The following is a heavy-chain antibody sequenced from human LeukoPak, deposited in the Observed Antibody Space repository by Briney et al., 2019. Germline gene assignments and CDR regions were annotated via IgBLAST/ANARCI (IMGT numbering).Heavy chain of an antibody. CDR1: GGSFSGYY. J-gene: IGHJ6*03. CDR3: ARVFQPVGITMVRGVIYYMDV. CDR2: INHSGST. V-gene: IGHV4-34*01. D-gene: IGHD3-10*01. Sequence: SGTLSLTCAVYGGSFSGYYWSWTRQPPGKGLEWIGEINHSGSTNYNPSLKSRVTISVDTSKNQFSLKLSSVTAADTAVYYCARVFQPVGITMVRGVIYYMDVWGKGTTVTISS.